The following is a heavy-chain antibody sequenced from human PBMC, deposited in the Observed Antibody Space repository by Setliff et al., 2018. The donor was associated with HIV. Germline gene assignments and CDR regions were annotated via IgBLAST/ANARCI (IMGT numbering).Heavy chain of an antibody. J-gene: IGHJ4*02. V-gene: IGHV4-39*01. Sequence: SETLSLTCTVSGGSTRSSSFYWGWIRQPPGKGLEWIGSIYYSGSTYYNSSLKSRVTISVDTSKNQFSLKLSSVTATDTAVYYCARHAIVDTAGRGFDYWGQGTLVTVSS. CDR2: IYYSGST. CDR3: ARHAIVDTAGRGFDY. CDR1: GGSTRSSSFY. D-gene: IGHD5-18*01.